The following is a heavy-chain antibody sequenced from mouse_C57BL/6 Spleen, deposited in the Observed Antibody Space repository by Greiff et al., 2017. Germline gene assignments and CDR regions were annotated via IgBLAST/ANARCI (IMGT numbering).Heavy chain of an antibody. D-gene: IGHD1-1*02. V-gene: IGHV1-69*01. CDR1: GYTFTSYW. CDR3: ARGLGGSFDY. CDR2: IDPSDSYT. J-gene: IGHJ2*01. Sequence: VQLQQPGAELVMPGASVKLSCKASGYTFTSYWMHWVKQRPGQGLEWIGEIDPSDSYTNYNQKFKGKFTLTVDKSSSTAYMQLSSLTSEDSAVYYCARGLGGSFDYGGQGTTLTVSS.